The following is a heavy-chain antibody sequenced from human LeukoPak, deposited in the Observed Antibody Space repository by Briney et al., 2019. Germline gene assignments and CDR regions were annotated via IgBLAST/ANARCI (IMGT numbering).Heavy chain of an antibody. CDR2: INHSGRT. V-gene: IGHV4-34*01. Sequence: AETLSLTCAASGDSFIGYFWTWIRQAPGKGLEWIGDINHSGRTNYNPSLQRRVSISVDTSKNQFSLNVTSVTGADTAVYYCARTSGFFDSSGFYQQNPYYFQYWGQGVLVTVSS. J-gene: IGHJ4*02. CDR1: GDSFIGYF. D-gene: IGHD3-22*01. CDR3: ARTSGFFDSSGFYQQNPYYFQY.